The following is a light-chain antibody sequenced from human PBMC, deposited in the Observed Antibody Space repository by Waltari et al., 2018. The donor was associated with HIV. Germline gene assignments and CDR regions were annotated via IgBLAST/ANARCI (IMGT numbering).Light chain of an antibody. CDR3: ASYVSSTSYV. Sequence: QSALTQPASVSGTPGQSIIIFCTGTSSDVGGYNYVSWYQQHPGKAPKVMIYDVSKRPSGVSNRFSGSKSGNTASLTISGLQAEDEADYYCASYVSSTSYVFGTGTKVTVV. V-gene: IGLV2-14*01. J-gene: IGLJ1*01. CDR1: SSDVGGYNY. CDR2: DVS.